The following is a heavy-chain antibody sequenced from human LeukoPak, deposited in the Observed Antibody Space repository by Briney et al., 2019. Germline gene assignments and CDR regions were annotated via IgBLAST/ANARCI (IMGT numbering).Heavy chain of an antibody. J-gene: IGHJ3*02. V-gene: IGHV1-8*01. CDR1: GYTFTSYD. CDR3: ACSSAYYYDSSGGAFDI. Sequence: GASVKVPCKASGYTFTSYDINWVRQATGQGLEWMGWMNPNSGNTGYAQKFQGRVTMTRNTSISTAYMELGSLRSEDTAVYYCACSSAYYYDSSGGAFDIWGQGTMVTVSS. D-gene: IGHD3-22*01. CDR2: MNPNSGNT.